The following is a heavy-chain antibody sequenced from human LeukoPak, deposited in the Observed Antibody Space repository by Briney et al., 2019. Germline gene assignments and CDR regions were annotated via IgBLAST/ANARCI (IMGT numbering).Heavy chain of an antibody. CDR3: AKIPTYVIAYDYYMDV. CDR2: ISGSGGST. V-gene: IGHV3-23*01. J-gene: IGHJ6*03. Sequence: GGSLRLSCAASAFTVRTSYMTWVRQAPGKGLEWVSAISGSGGSTYYADSVKGRFTISRDNSKNTLYLQMNSLRAEDTAVYYCAKIPTYVIAYDYYMDVWGKGTTVTVSS. CDR1: AFTVRTSY. D-gene: IGHD2-21*01.